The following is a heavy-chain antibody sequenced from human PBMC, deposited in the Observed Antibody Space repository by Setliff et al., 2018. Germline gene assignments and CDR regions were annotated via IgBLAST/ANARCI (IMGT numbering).Heavy chain of an antibody. V-gene: IGHV1-3*01. Sequence: ASVKVSCKASGYTFTSYAMHWVRQAPGQRLEWMGWISVYNGKTKYAQKFQGRVTMTIDTSTRTAYMEVTSLRSDDTAVYYCATEKFPGDWGDYWGQGTLVTVSS. J-gene: IGHJ4*02. CDR1: GYTFTSYA. D-gene: IGHD2-21*01. CDR3: ATEKFPGDWGDY. CDR2: ISVYNGKT.